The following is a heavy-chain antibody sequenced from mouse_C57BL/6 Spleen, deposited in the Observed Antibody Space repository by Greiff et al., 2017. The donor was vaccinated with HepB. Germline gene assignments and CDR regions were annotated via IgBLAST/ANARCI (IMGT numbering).Heavy chain of an antibody. J-gene: IGHJ3*01. D-gene: IGHD2-4*01. CDR1: GYSITSGYY. V-gene: IGHV3-6*01. Sequence: DVQLQESGPGLVKPSQSLSLTCSVTGYSITSGYYWNWIRQFPGNKLEWMGYISYDGSNNYNPSLKNRISITRDTSKNQFFLKLNSVTTEDTATYYCARGGGLPAWFAYWGQGTLVTVSA. CDR2: ISYDGSN. CDR3: ARGGGLPAWFAY.